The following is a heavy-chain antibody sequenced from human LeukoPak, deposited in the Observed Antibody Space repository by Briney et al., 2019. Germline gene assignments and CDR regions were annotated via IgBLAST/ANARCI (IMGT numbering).Heavy chain of an antibody. CDR3: AKAFYDSSGYYLYYFDY. D-gene: IGHD3-22*01. CDR1: GFTFDDYA. V-gene: IGHV3-9*01. CDR2: ISWDSGSI. J-gene: IGHJ4*02. Sequence: TGGSLRLSRAASGFTFDDYAMHWVRQAPGKGLEWVSGISWDSGSIGYADSVKGRFTISRDNAKNSLYLQMNSLRAEDTALYYCAKAFYDSSGYYLYYFDYWGQGTLVTVSS.